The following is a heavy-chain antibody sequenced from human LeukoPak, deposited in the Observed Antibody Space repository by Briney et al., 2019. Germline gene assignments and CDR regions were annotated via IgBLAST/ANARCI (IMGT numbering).Heavy chain of an antibody. J-gene: IGHJ4*02. Sequence: ASVKVSCKASGYTFTSYAMNWVRQAPGQGLEWMGWINTNTGNPTYAQGFTGRFVFSLDTSVSTAYLQISSLKAEDTAVYYCARKDNYDFWSGYYYFDYWGQGTLVTVSS. D-gene: IGHD3-3*01. CDR3: ARKDNYDFWSGYYYFDY. V-gene: IGHV7-4-1*02. CDR1: GYTFTSYA. CDR2: INTNTGNP.